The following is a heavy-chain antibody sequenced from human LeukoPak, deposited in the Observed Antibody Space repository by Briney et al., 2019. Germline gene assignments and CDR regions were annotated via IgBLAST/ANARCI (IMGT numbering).Heavy chain of an antibody. D-gene: IGHD4-23*01. Sequence: PGGSLRLSSAASGFTFSAYWMSWVRQAPGKGLEWVANIKQDGSDKYYVDSVKGRFTISRDNAKNSLYLQMNSLRAEDTAVYYCARKTVVGSYFDYWGQGTPVTVSS. CDR3: ARKTVVGSYFDY. V-gene: IGHV3-7*03. CDR1: GFTFSAYW. CDR2: IKQDGSDK. J-gene: IGHJ4*02.